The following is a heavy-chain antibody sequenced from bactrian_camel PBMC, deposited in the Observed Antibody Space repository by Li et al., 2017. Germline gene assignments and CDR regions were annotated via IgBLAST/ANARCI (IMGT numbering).Heavy chain of an antibody. V-gene: IGHV3S26*01. J-gene: IGHJ6*01. CDR2: IDDDGTA. CDR3: AAEGPSWDSDSCVNSEIGY. Sequence: HVQLVESGGGSVQAGGSLTLSCEFSEYTYSGNCMTWFRQAPGKEREGVAGIDDDGTASYADFVKGRFTISKAGARNTLYLAMNDLKPEDTAVYYCAAEGPSWDSDSCVNSEIGYWGQGTQVTV. CDR1: EYTYSGNC.